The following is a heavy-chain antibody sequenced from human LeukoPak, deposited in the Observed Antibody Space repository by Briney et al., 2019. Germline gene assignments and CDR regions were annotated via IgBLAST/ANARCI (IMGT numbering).Heavy chain of an antibody. J-gene: IGHJ4*02. CDR2: IYYSGST. CDR1: GGSISSYY. V-gene: IGHV4-59*06. CDR3: ARRGGPYGDYNY. Sequence: SETLSLTCTVSGGSISSYYWSWIRQPPGKGLEWIGYIYYSGSTYYNPSLKSRVTISVDTSKNQFSLKLSSVTAADTAVYYCARRGGPYGDYNYWGQGTLVTVSS. D-gene: IGHD4-17*01.